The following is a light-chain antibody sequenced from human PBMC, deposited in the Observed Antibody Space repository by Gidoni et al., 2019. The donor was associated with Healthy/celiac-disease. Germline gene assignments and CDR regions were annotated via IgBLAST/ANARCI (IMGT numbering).Light chain of an antibody. J-gene: IGKJ2*01. V-gene: IGKV3-15*01. CDR1: QSVNSN. CDR2: GAS. Sequence: EIVMTQSPATLSVSPGERATLSCRASQSVNSNLAWYQQKPGQAPRLLIYGASTRATGISARFSGSGSGTEFTLTISSLQSEDFAVYYCQQYNNWPPYTFGQGTKLEIK. CDR3: QQYNNWPPYT.